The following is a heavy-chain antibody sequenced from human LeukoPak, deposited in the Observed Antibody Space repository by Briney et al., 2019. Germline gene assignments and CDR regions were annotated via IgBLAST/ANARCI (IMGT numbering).Heavy chain of an antibody. Sequence: SETLSLTCAVYGGSFSGYYWSWIRQHPGKGLEWIGYMYYRGSTYYNPSLKSRVTISVNTSRNQFSLKLTSVTAADTAVYYCARGRPITEEGSWLDPWGQGTLVTVCS. CDR2: MYYRGST. CDR1: GGSFSGYY. CDR3: ARGRPITEEGSWLDP. V-gene: IGHV4-34*01. D-gene: IGHD1-14*01. J-gene: IGHJ5*02.